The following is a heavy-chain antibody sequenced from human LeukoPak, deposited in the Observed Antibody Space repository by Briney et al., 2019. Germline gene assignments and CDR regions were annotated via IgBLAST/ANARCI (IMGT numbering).Heavy chain of an antibody. J-gene: IGHJ5*02. Sequence: KSSETLSLTCAVYGGSFSGYYYWNWIRQPPGKGLEWIGEINHSGNSNYNPSLKSRVTISVDTSKNQFSLKLSSVTAADTAVYYCAREGYQPEGFDPWGQGTLVTVSS. CDR2: INHSGNS. D-gene: IGHD2-2*01. V-gene: IGHV4-34*01. CDR3: AREGYQPEGFDP. CDR1: GGSFSGYY.